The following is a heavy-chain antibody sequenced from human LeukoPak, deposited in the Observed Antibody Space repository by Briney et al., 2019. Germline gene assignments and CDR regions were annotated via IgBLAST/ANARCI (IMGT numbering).Heavy chain of an antibody. Sequence: PSETLSLTCTVSGGSISSGGYYWSWIRQHPGKGLEWIGYVYYSGSTYYNPSLKSRVTISVDTSKNQFSLKLSSVTAADAAVYYCAREKTAYYYDSGTYSEGAFDIWGQGTMVTVSS. CDR2: VYYSGST. V-gene: IGHV4-31*03. J-gene: IGHJ3*02. CDR1: GGSISSGGYY. CDR3: AREKTAYYYDSGTYSEGAFDI. D-gene: IGHD3-22*01.